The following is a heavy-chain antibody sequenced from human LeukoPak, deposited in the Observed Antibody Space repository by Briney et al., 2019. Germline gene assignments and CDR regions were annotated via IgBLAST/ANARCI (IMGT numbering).Heavy chain of an antibody. J-gene: IGHJ3*02. CDR2: ISGSGGST. CDR1: GFTFSSYA. D-gene: IGHD3-9*01. CDR3: ARDVLTGKAAFDI. V-gene: IGHV3-23*01. Sequence: PGGSLRLSCAASGFTFSSYAMSWVRQAPGKGLEWVSAISGSGGSTYYADSVKGRFTISRDNAKNSLYLQMNSLRAEDTAVYYCARDVLTGKAAFDIWGQGTMVTVSS.